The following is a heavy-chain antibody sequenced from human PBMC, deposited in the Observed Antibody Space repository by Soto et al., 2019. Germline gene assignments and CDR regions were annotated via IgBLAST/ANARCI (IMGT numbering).Heavy chain of an antibody. CDR1: GGSFSGYY. CDR2: INHSGST. V-gene: IGHV4-34*01. D-gene: IGHD2-2*01. CDR3: ASHRVPAALDY. J-gene: IGHJ4*02. Sequence: PSETLSLTCAVYGGSFSGYYWSWIRQPPGKGLEWIGEINHSGSTNYNPSLKSRVTISVDTSKNQFSLKLSSVTAADTAVYYCASHRVPAALDYWGQGTLVTVSS.